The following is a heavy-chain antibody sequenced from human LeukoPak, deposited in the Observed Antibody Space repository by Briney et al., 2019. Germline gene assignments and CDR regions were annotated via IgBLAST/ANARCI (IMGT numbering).Heavy chain of an antibody. CDR3: AKEVRVGGSCYFDY. V-gene: IGHV1-69*05. Sequence: ASVKVSCKASGGTFSSYAISWVRQAPGQGLEWMGGIIPIFGTANYAQKFQGRVTITTDESTSTAYMELSSLRAEDTAVYYCAKEVRVGGSCYFDYWGQGTLVTVSS. D-gene: IGHD2-15*01. CDR1: GGTFSSYA. CDR2: IIPIFGTA. J-gene: IGHJ4*02.